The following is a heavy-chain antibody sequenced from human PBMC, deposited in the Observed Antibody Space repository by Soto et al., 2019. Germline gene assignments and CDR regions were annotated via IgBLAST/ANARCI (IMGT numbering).Heavy chain of an antibody. J-gene: IGHJ5*02. V-gene: IGHV2-5*02. CDR2: IYWDDDK. Sequence: GPTLVNPTQTLTLTCTFSGFSLSTSGVGVGWIRQPPGKALECLTIIYWDDDKRYSPSLKSRLTITKDTSKNQVVLTMTNMDPVDTATYYCAHIPNYYQYNWFDPWGQGTLVTVS. CDR1: GFSLSTSGVG. CDR3: AHIPNYYQYNWFDP. D-gene: IGHD3-10*01.